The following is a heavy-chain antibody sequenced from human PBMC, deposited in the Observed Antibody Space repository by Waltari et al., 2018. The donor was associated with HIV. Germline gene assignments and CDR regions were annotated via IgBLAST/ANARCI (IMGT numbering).Heavy chain of an antibody. CDR1: GFTFSSYW. J-gene: IGHJ3*02. CDR2: TNSDGNST. Sequence: LVESGGGLVQPGGSLRLSCAASGFTFSSYWMHWVRQAPGKGLVWVLRTNSDGNSTNYADSVKGRFTISRDNAKNTLYLQMSSLRAEDTAVYYCARAADCSSSSCPRAFDIWGQGTMVTVSS. V-gene: IGHV3-74*01. CDR3: ARAADCSSSSCPRAFDI. D-gene: IGHD2-2*01.